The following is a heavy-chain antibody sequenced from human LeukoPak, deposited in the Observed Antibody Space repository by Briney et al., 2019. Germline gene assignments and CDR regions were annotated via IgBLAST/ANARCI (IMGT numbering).Heavy chain of an antibody. J-gene: IGHJ4*02. CDR1: GFTYRSAS. CDR3: AHRDTTMVRVDY. D-gene: IGHD5-18*01. V-gene: IGHV3-15*01. CDR2: IKSKTDGGTT. Sequence: GGSLRLSGAASGFTYRSASMSWVRQAPGKGLEWVGRIKSKTDGGTTDYAAPVKGRFTISRDDSKNTLYLQMNSLTTEDTAVYFCAHRDTTMVRVDYWGQGTLVTVSS.